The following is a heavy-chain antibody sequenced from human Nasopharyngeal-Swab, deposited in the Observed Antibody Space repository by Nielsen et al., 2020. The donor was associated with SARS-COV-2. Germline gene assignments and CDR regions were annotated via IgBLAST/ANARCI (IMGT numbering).Heavy chain of an antibody. Sequence: GASLKISCVASGFTVSSNFVSWVRQAPGKGLEWVSLLKSGGGTFYADSVRGRFTISRDNSRNTVYPQMNSLRAEDTAVYYCARVRQSGAYFPFDSWGLGTLVTVSS. D-gene: IGHD1-26*01. CDR2: LKSGGGT. CDR3: ARVRQSGAYFPFDS. V-gene: IGHV3-53*01. J-gene: IGHJ4*02. CDR1: GFTVSSNF.